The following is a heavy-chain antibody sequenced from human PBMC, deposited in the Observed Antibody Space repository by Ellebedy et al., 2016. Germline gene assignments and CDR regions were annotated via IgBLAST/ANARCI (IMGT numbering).Heavy chain of an antibody. V-gene: IGHV3-53*01. J-gene: IGHJ3*01. Sequence: GGSLRPSXEGSTFIVSINYMIWVRQAPGKGLEWVSFLNHGGTTYYADSVKGRFTISRDSSKNTLYLHMNNLRPEDTAVYYCATRRYGGFDVWGQGTMVTVSS. D-gene: IGHD4-23*01. CDR3: ATRRYGGFDV. CDR1: TFIVSINY. CDR2: LNHGGTT.